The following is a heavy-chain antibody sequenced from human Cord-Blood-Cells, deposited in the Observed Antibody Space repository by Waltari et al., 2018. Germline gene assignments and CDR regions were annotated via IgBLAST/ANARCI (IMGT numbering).Heavy chain of an antibody. CDR3: ARGGVVEYFQH. Sequence: QVQLQQWGAGLLKPSETLSLTCAVYGGSFSGYSWSWIRQPPGKGLEWIGEINHSGSTNYNPSLKSRVTISVDTSKNQFSLKLSSVTAADTAVYYCARGGVVEYFQHWGQGTLVTVSS. D-gene: IGHD3-3*01. CDR1: GGSFSGYS. V-gene: IGHV4-34*01. CDR2: INHSGST. J-gene: IGHJ1*01.